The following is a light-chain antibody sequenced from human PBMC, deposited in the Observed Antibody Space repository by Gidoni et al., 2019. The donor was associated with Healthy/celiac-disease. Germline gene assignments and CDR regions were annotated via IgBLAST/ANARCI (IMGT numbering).Light chain of an antibody. CDR3: QQYNNWPPWT. CDR2: GAS. J-gene: IGKJ1*01. Sequence: EIVMTQSPATLSVSPGERATLSCRASQSVSSNLAWYQQKPGQAPRLLIYGASTRATGIPARVSGSGSGTEFTLNISSLQSEDFAVYYCQQYNNWPPWTFXXXTKVEIK. V-gene: IGKV3-15*01. CDR1: QSVSSN.